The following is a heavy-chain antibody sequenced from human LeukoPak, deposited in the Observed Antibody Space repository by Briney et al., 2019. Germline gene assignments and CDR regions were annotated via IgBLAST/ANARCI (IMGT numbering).Heavy chain of an antibody. CDR2: MNPNSGNT. J-gene: IGHJ5*02. Sequence: ASVKVSCKASGYTFTSYDISWVRQATGQGLEWMGWMNPNSGNTGYAQKFQGRVTMTRNTSISTAYMELSSLRSEDTAVYYCAIHNDILTDNTHGFDPWGQGTLVTVSS. D-gene: IGHD3-9*01. CDR3: AIHNDILTDNTHGFDP. CDR1: GYTFTSYD. V-gene: IGHV1-8*01.